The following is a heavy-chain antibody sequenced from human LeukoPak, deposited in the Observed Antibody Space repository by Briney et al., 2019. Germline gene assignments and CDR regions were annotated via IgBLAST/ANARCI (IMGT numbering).Heavy chain of an antibody. Sequence: GGSLRLSCAASGFTFSSYWMSWVRQAPGKGLEWVANIKQDGSEKYYVDSVKGRFTISRDNAKNSLYLQMNSLRAEDTAVYYCARGLPPVGVPYYYYGMDVWGQGTTVTVSS. J-gene: IGHJ6*02. D-gene: IGHD1-26*01. CDR2: IKQDGSEK. CDR1: GFTFSSYW. V-gene: IGHV3-7*01. CDR3: ARGLPPVGVPYYYYGMDV.